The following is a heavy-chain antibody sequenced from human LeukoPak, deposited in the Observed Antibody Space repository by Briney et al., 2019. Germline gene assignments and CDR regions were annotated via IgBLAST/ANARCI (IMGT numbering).Heavy chain of an antibody. CDR3: ARGHTTGYGFDY. D-gene: IGHD3-9*01. V-gene: IGHV3-74*01. Sequence: GGSLGLSCAASGFTFSNYWMHWVRQVPGKGLVWVSRLNGDGSSTFHADSVKGRFTISRDNAKNTLYLQMHSLRDEDTAVYYCARGHTTGYGFDYWGQGALVTVSS. CDR2: LNGDGSST. J-gene: IGHJ4*02. CDR1: GFTFSNYW.